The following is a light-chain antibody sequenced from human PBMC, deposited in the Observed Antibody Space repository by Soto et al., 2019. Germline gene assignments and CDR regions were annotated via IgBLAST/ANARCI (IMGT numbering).Light chain of an antibody. CDR1: QSISRY. CDR3: QQRYDWPLT. CDR2: DAS. J-gene: IGKJ4*01. Sequence: EIVLTQSPATLSLSPGETATLSYRASQSISRYLAWYQQKPGQAPRLLVSDASNRATGIPARFSGSGSGTDFPLTISSLEPEDFAVYYCQQRYDWPLTFGGGTKVEI. V-gene: IGKV3-11*01.